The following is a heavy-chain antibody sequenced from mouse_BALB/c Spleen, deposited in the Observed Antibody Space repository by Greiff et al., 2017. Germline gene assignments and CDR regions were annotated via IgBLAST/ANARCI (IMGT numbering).Heavy chain of an antibody. CDR1: GYTFTSYW. J-gene: IGHJ2*01. CDR3: TRGEVRRGVYFDY. V-gene: IGHV1-74*01. Sequence: VQLQQPGAELVRPGASVKLSCKASGYTFTSYWMNWVKQRPEQGLEWIGRIDPYDSETHYNQKFKGKATLTADKSSSTAYMELSSLTSEDSAVYYCTRGEVRRGVYFDYWGQGTTLTVSS. CDR2: IDPYDSET. D-gene: IGHD2-14*01.